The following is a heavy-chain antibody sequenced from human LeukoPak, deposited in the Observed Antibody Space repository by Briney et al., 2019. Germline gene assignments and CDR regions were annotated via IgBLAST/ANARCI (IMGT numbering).Heavy chain of an antibody. Sequence: SETLSLTCTVSGDSISSYYWSSIRQPPRKGLEWIGYIYYSGSTNYNPSLKNRVTMSVDTSKNQFSLNLSSVTAADTAVYYCAGRRITLVRGIIGWFDTWGQGTLVTVSS. D-gene: IGHD3-10*01. J-gene: IGHJ5*02. CDR1: GDSISSYY. V-gene: IGHV4-59*01. CDR2: IYYSGST. CDR3: AGRRITLVRGIIGWFDT.